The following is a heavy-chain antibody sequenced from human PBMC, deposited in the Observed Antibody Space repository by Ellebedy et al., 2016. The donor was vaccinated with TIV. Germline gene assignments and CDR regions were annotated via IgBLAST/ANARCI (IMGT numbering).Heavy chain of an antibody. Sequence: GSLRLXXSVSGGSISSSNYYWGWIRQPPGKGLEWIGSTYYSGITYYNPSLKSRVTISADTSKNELSLKLTSVTAADTAVYFCARHGDSGWYVYFDHWGRGTLVTVSS. V-gene: IGHV4-39*01. J-gene: IGHJ4*02. D-gene: IGHD6-19*01. CDR3: ARHGDSGWYVYFDH. CDR1: GGSISSSNYY. CDR2: TYYSGIT.